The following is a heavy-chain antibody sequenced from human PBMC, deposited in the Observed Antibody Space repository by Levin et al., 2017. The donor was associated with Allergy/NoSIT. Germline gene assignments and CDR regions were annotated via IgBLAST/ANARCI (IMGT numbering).Heavy chain of an antibody. J-gene: IGHJ6*03. CDR1: GFTFSSYS. Sequence: GGSLRLSCAASGFTFSSYSMNWVRQAPGKGLEWVSYISSSSSTIYYADSVKGRFTISRDNAKNSLYLQMNSLRAEDTAVYYCARDRRYSGYDYYYYYYMDGWGKGTTVTVSS. D-gene: IGHD5-12*01. CDR2: ISSSSSTI. CDR3: ARDRRYSGYDYYYYYYMDG. V-gene: IGHV3-48*01.